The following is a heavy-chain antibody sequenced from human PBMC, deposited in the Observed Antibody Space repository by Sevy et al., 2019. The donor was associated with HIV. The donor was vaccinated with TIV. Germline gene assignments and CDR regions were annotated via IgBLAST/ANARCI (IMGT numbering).Heavy chain of an antibody. J-gene: IGHJ5*02. CDR1: GFTFDDYA. D-gene: IGHD3-9*01. CDR2: ISWNSGSI. V-gene: IGHV3-9*01. CDR3: AKSPRYDILTGSFDP. Sequence: GGSLRLSCAASGFTFDDYAMHWVRQAPGMGLEWVSGISWNSGSIGYADSVKGRFTISRDNAKNSLYLQMNSLRAEDTALYYCAKSPRYDILTGSFDPWGQGTLVTVSS.